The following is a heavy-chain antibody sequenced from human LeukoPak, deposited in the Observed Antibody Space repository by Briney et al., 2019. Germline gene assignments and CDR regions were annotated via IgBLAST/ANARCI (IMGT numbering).Heavy chain of an antibody. J-gene: IGHJ4*02. CDR2: ISYDGSNK. V-gene: IGHV3-30*03. CDR3: ARSVNEQWLVLTGDY. Sequence: GGSLRLSCAASGFAISDYSMNWVRQVPGKGLEWVAVISYDGSNKYYADSVKGRSTISRDNSKNTLYLQMNSLRAEDTAVYYCARSVNEQWLVLTGDYWGQGTLVTVSS. CDR1: GFAISDYS. D-gene: IGHD6-19*01.